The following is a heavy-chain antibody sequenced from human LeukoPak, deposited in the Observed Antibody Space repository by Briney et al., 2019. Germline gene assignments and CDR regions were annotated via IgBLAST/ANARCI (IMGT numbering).Heavy chain of an antibody. D-gene: IGHD2-2*01. CDR2: INPNSGDT. J-gene: IGHJ4*02. CDR3: ARDYCSSTSCLFDY. CDR1: GYTFTVYH. V-gene: IGHV1-2*06. Sequence: ASVKVSCKASGYTFTVYHIHWVRQATGQGLEWMGRINPNSGDTNYAQKFQGRVTMTRDTSISTAYMELSRLRSDDTAVYYCARDYCSSTSCLFDYWGQGTLVTVSS.